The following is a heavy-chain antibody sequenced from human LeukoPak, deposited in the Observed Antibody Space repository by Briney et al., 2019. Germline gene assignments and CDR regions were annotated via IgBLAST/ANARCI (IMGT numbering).Heavy chain of an antibody. CDR1: GGSVSSTSYY. V-gene: IGHV4-61*01. CDR3: ARAGYSYGYDLAIFYYYGMDV. J-gene: IGHJ6*02. CDR2: IYYSGST. D-gene: IGHD5-18*01. Sequence: SETLSLTCTVSGGSVSSTSYYWSWIRQPPGKGLEWIGYIYYSGSTNYNPSLKSRVTISVDMSKNQFSLKLSSVTAADTAVYYCARAGYSYGYDLAIFYYYGMDVWGQGTTVTVSS.